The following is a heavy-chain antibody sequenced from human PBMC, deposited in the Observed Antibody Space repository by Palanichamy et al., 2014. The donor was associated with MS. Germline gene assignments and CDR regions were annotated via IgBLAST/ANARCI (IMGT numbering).Heavy chain of an antibody. D-gene: IGHD6-13*01. CDR1: GFTFSTYY. CDR2: IWYDGSNK. Sequence: QVQLVEVWGGVVQPGRSLRLSCAASGFTFSTYYMHWVRQAPGKGLKWVAIIWYDGSNKYYADSVKGRFTISRDNSKNTLYLQMNSLRAEDTAVYYCARGPPAGRLDYWGQGTLVTVSS. J-gene: IGHJ4*02. CDR3: ARGPPAGRLDY. V-gene: IGHV3-33*08.